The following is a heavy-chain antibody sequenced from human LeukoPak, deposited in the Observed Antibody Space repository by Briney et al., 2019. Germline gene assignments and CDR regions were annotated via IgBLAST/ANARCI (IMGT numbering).Heavy chain of an antibody. J-gene: IGHJ3*02. D-gene: IGHD3-10*01. V-gene: IGHV5-51*01. CDR2: IYPGDTDA. Sequence: GESLKISCKGSGNSFTSYWIGWVRQMPGKGLECMGIIYPGDTDARYSPSFQGHVTISADKSISTAYLQWSSLKASDTAMYYCARPWGGLDAFDIWGQGTMVTVSS. CDR1: GNSFTSYW. CDR3: ARPWGGLDAFDI.